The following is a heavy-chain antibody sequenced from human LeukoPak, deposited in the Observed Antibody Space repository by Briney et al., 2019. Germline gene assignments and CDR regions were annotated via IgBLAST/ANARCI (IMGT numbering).Heavy chain of an antibody. J-gene: IGHJ3*02. Sequence: GSLRLSCAASGFTFSSYGMHWIRQPPGKGLEWIGEINHSGSTNYNPSLKSRVTISVDTSKNQFSLKLTSVTAADTAVYFCARGPYSYDSSGAFDIWGQGTMVTVSS. D-gene: IGHD3-22*01. CDR2: INHSGST. CDR1: GFTFSSYG. V-gene: IGHV4-34*01. CDR3: ARGPYSYDSSGAFDI.